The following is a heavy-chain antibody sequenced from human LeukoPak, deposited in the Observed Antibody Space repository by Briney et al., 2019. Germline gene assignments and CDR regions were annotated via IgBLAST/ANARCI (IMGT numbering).Heavy chain of an antibody. CDR1: GGXISSSSYY. J-gene: IGHJ5*02. V-gene: IGHV4-39*01. Sequence: SETLSLTCTVSGGXISSSSYYWGWIRQPPGNGLEWIGSIYYSGNTYCSPSLKSRGTISVDTSKNQFSLKVNSVTAADTAVYYCARHSGGLTGTTDWFDPWGQGTVVTVSS. CDR2: IYYSGNT. D-gene: IGHD1-14*01. CDR3: ARHSGGLTGTTDWFDP.